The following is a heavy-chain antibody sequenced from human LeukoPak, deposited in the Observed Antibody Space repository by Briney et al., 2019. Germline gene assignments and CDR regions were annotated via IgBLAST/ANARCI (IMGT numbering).Heavy chain of an antibody. J-gene: IGHJ4*02. D-gene: IGHD3-3*01. CDR1: GGSISSGDYY. V-gene: IGHV4-39*01. CDR2: VYYSGTT. CDR3: ARQDTITTPGVDY. Sequence: SETLSLTCTVSGGSISSGDYYWGWLRQPPGKGLEWIGNVYYSGTTYYSPSLKSRVTISVDTSKNQFSLKLSSVTAADTAVYYCARQDTITTPGVDYWGQGTPVTVSS.